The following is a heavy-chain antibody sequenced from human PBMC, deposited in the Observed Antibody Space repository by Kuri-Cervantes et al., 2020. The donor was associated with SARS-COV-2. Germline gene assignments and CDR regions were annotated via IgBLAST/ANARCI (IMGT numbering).Heavy chain of an antibody. CDR3: AREGVTGTTYYYYYGMDV. D-gene: IGHD1-7*01. CDR1: GFTLSSYS. V-gene: IGHV3-48*02. J-gene: IGHJ6*02. CDR2: ISSSSSTI. Sequence: LSLTCAASGFTLSSYSMNWVRQAPGKGLEWVSYISSSSSTIYYADSVKGRFTISRDNAKNSLYLQMNSLRDEDTAVYYCAREGVTGTTYYYYYGMDVWGQGTTVTVSS.